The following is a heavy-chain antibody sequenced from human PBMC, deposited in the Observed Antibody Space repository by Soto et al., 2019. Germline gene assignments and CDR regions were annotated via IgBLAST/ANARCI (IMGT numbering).Heavy chain of an antibody. D-gene: IGHD1-1*01. Sequence: TCTVSGASISGFYWSWIRKSAGEGLEWIGRIYATGTTDYNPSLKSRVMMSVDTSKKQFSLKLRSVTAADTAVYYCVRDGTKTLRDWFDPWGQGISVTAPQ. CDR2: IYATGTT. V-gene: IGHV4-4*07. J-gene: IGHJ5*02. CDR1: GASISGFY. CDR3: VRDGTKTLRDWFDP.